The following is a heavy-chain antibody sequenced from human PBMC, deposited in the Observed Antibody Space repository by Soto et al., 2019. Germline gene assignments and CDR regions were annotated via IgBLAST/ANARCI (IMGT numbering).Heavy chain of an antibody. D-gene: IGHD1-26*01. J-gene: IGHJ6*02. CDR2: ISAYNGNT. CDR3: ARDSGSYPLHYYYSGMDV. V-gene: IGHV1-18*01. Sequence: QVQLVQSGAEVKKPGASVKVSCKASGYTFTSYGISWVRQAPGQGLEWMGWISAYNGNTNYAQKLQGRVTMTTDTSTSTAYMELRGLRSDDTAVYYGARDSGSYPLHYYYSGMDVWGQGTTVTVSS. CDR1: GYTFTSYG.